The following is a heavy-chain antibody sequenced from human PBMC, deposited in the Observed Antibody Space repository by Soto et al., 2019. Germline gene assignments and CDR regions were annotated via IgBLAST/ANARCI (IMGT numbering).Heavy chain of an antibody. V-gene: IGHV4-30-2*01. CDR2: IYHSGRT. Sequence: QLQLQESGSGLVNPSQTLSLTCAVSGASISSGDYSWSWIRQPPGKGLEWIGYIYHSGRTTYNPSLKSRLTMSLDRSKNQFSLNLNSVTAADSAVYYCVSDFGSGSYCFDYWGRGTLVTVSS. CDR1: GASISSGDYS. CDR3: VSDFGSGSYCFDY. J-gene: IGHJ4*02. D-gene: IGHD3-10*01.